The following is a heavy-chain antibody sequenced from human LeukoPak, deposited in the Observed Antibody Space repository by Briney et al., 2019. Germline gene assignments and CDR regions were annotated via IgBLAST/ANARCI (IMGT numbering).Heavy chain of an antibody. J-gene: IGHJ4*02. CDR2: ISSSGGDT. Sequence: GGSLRLSCAASGFTFSSYGMSWVRQAPGKGLEWVSAISSSGGDTYYADSVKGRFTISRDNSKNTLYLQMNSLRAEDTAVYYCARGQVPSGVFDYWGQGTLVTVSS. V-gene: IGHV3-23*01. D-gene: IGHD1-26*01. CDR1: GFTFSSYG. CDR3: ARGQVPSGVFDY.